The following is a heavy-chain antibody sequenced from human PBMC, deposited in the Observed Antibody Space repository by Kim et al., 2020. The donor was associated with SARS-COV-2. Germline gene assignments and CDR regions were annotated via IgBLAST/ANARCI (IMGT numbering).Heavy chain of an antibody. V-gene: IGHV4-59*13. CDR1: GGSISSYY. J-gene: IGHJ3*02. CDR2: IYYSGST. CDR3: ARGADYYGSGCAFDI. D-gene: IGHD3-10*01. Sequence: SETLSLTCTVSGGSISSYYWSWIRQPPGKGLEWIGYIYYSGSTNYNPSLKSRSTISVDTSKNQFSLKLSSVTAADTAVYYCARGADYYGSGCAFDIWGQGTMVTVSS.